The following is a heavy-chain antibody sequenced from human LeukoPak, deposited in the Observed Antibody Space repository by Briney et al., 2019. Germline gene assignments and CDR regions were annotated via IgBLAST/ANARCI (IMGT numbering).Heavy chain of an antibody. CDR1: GFTFSSYG. CDR2: IWYDGSNK. D-gene: IGHD3-10*01. V-gene: IGHV3-33*06. Sequence: GGSLRLSCAASGFTFSSYGMHWVRQAPGKGLEWVAVIWYDGSNKYYADSVKGRFTISRDNSKNTLYLQMNSLRAEDTAVYYCAKMVRGVIYYMDVWGKGTTVTVSS. CDR3: AKMVRGVIYYMDV. J-gene: IGHJ6*03.